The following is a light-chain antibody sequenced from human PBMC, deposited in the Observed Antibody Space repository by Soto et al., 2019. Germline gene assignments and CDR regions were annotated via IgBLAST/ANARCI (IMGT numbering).Light chain of an antibody. Sequence: IVLTQPPCTLSLSPWGSATLSCRASQSVGNNYLAWYQQKPGHARRLLIYGASSRATGIPDRLSGSGSGTEFTLPISRMQPEYFAVDYCQQYGSSNTFGGGTKVDIK. J-gene: IGKJ4*01. V-gene: IGKV3-20*01. CDR3: QQYGSSNT. CDR1: QSVGNNY. CDR2: GAS.